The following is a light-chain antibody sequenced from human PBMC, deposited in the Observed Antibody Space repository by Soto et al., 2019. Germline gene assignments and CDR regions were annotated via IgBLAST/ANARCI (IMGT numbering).Light chain of an antibody. Sequence: ELVLTQSPATLSLSPGERATLSCRASQSVSIYLAWYQQKPGQAPRLLIYDTSNRAAGIPARFSARGSGTDFTLIISSLEPEDSAVYYCQHRSSWPPITFGLGTRLEIK. CDR2: DTS. V-gene: IGKV3-11*01. CDR3: QHRSSWPPIT. CDR1: QSVSIY. J-gene: IGKJ5*01.